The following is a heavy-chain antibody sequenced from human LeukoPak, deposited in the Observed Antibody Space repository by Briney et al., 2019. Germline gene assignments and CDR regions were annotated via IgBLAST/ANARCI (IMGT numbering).Heavy chain of an antibody. J-gene: IGHJ6*04. Sequence: GGSLRLSCAASGFIFSTYNMNWVRQAPGKGLEWVSSISSSSTYIYYADSVKGRFTISRDDAKNSLYLQMNSLRAEDTARYYCARDNGDVVAPLMDVWGTGTTVTISS. CDR3: ARDNGDVVAPLMDV. V-gene: IGHV3-21*06. CDR2: ISSSSTYI. CDR1: GFIFSTYN. D-gene: IGHD2-21*01.